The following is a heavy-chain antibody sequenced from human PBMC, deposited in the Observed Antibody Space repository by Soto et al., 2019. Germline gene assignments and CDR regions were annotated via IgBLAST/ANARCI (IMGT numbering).Heavy chain of an antibody. CDR1: GGSISSYY. D-gene: IGHD2-2*01. CDR2: IYYSGST. V-gene: IGHV4-59*01. J-gene: IGHJ4*02. CDR3: ARDAPSSSYYDY. Sequence: PSETLSLTCTVSGGSISSYYCRWIRQPPGKGLEWIGYIYYSGSTNYNPSLKNRVTMSLDTSKNQFSLKLSPVTAADTAVYYCARDAPSSSYYDYWGQGTLVTVSS.